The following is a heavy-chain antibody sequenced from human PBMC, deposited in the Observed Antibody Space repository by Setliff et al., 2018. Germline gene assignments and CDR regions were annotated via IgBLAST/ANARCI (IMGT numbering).Heavy chain of an antibody. D-gene: IGHD3-22*01. CDR1: GYSISNGLY. CDR2: LFDGGSA. Sequence: KTSETLSLTCAVSGYSISNGLYWGWIRQSPVKGLEWIGSLFDGGSAYYSPSLKSRASISLDASKNQFALKLTSPTAADTAVYYCARDPHYDPTYSLPCHSFDFWGQGIMVTVSS. CDR3: ARDPHYDPTYSLPCHSFDF. V-gene: IGHV4-38-2*02. J-gene: IGHJ3*01.